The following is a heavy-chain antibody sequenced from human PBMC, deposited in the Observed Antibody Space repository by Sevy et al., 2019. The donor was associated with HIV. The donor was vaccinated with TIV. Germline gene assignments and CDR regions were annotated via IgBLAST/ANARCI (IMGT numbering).Heavy chain of an antibody. CDR2: FDPEDGET. Sequence: ASVKVSCKISGYTLTELSMHWVRQAPGKGLEWMGGFDPEDGETIYAQMFQGRVTMTEDTSADTAYMELSSLRSEDTAVYYCATGFPGDYPECGSFRCYTDYFDQWGQGTLVTVSS. D-gene: IGHD2-2*02. CDR1: GYTLTELS. CDR3: ATGFPGDYPECGSFRCYTDYFDQ. J-gene: IGHJ4*02. V-gene: IGHV1-24*01.